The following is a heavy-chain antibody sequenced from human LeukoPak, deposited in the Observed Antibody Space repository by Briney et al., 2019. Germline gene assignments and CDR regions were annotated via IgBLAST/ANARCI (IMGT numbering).Heavy chain of an antibody. CDR1: GGSFSGYY. CDR3: ARGSPRGYGSGSYVRSWFDP. CDR2: INHSGST. Sequence: SETLSLTCAVYGGSFSGYYWSWIRQPPGKGLEWIGEINHSGSTNYNPSLKSRVTISVDTSKNQFSPKLSSVTAADTAVYYCARGSPRGYGSGSYVRSWFDPWGQGTLVTVSS. J-gene: IGHJ5*02. V-gene: IGHV4-34*01. D-gene: IGHD3-10*01.